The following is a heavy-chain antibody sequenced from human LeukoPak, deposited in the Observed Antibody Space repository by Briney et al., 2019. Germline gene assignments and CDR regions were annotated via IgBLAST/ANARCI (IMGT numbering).Heavy chain of an antibody. CDR1: GYTFSSYY. CDR3: ARAGVSCDDILTGYYLCADYYYYYMDV. CDR2: IDPSSSST. V-gene: IGHV1-46*01. D-gene: IGHD3-9*01. Sequence: ASVKVSCTASGYTFSSYYMHWVRQAPGQGLEWMGLIDPSSSSTSYAQKFQGRVTMTRDVSTSTVYMELSSLRSDDTAAYYCARAGVSCDDILTGYYLCADYYYYYMDVWGKGTTVTISS. J-gene: IGHJ6*03.